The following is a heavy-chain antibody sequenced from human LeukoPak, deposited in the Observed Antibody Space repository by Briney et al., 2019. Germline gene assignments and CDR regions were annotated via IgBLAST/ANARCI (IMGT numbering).Heavy chain of an antibody. Sequence: SGGSLRLFCAASGFTFSSYEMNWVRQAPGKGLEWVSYISSSGSTIYYADSVKGRFTISRDNAKNSLYLQMNSLRAEDTAVYYCARFPTGTLRYFDWLPFDYWGQGTLVTVSS. CDR3: ARFPTGTLRYFDWLPFDY. D-gene: IGHD3-9*01. CDR2: ISSSGSTI. V-gene: IGHV3-48*03. CDR1: GFTFSSYE. J-gene: IGHJ4*02.